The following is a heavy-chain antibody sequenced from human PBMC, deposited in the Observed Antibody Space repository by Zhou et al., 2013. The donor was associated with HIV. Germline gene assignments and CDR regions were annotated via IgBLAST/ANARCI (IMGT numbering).Heavy chain of an antibody. CDR3: ARDSYYDFWSGYYYYYYMDV. V-gene: IGHV1-2*02. D-gene: IGHD3-3*01. CDR2: INPNSGGT. J-gene: IGHJ6*03. Sequence: QVQLVQSGAEVKKPGASVKVSCKASGYTFTGYYMHWVRQAPGQGLEWMGWINPNSGGTNYAQKFQGRVTMTRDTSISTAYMELSRLRSDDTAVYYCARDSYYDFWSGYYYYYYMDVWGKGTTVTVSS. CDR1: GYTFTGYY.